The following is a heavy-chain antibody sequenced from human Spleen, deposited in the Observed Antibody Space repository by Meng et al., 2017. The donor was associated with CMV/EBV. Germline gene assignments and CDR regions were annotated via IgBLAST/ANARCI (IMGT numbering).Heavy chain of an antibody. Sequence: QVQLQQWGAGLLKPPETLSPTSAVYGGSFSGYYWSWIRQPPGKGLEWIGESNHSGSTNYNPSLKSRVTISVDTSKNQFSLKLSSVTAADTAVYYCARGRRGGYDYVWGSYRSGPFDYWGQGTLVTVSS. V-gene: IGHV4-34*01. CDR3: ARGRRGGYDYVWGSYRSGPFDY. J-gene: IGHJ4*02. CDR1: GGSFSGYY. D-gene: IGHD3-16*02. CDR2: SNHSGST.